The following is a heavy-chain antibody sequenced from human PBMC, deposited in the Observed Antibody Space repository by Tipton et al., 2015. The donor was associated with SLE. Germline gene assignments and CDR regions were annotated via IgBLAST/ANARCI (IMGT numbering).Heavy chain of an antibody. V-gene: IGHV3-30*04. CDR1: GFTFSSIA. J-gene: IGHJ4*02. Sequence: SLRLSCAASGFTFSSIAMHWVRQAPGKGLEWVAIISYDGYNKYYADSVKGRVTISRDNSKNTLYLQMNSLRAEDTAVYYCARSGSGEDYFDSWGQQTPVTVSS. D-gene: IGHD3-10*01. CDR3: ARSGSGEDYFDS. CDR2: ISYDGYNK.